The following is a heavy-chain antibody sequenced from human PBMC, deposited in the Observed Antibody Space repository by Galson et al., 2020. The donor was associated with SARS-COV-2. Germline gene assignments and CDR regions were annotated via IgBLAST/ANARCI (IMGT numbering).Heavy chain of an antibody. V-gene: IGHV5-51*01. CDR3: ARQGYYDSSDYYVNVAFDV. D-gene: IGHD3-22*01. CDR1: GYSFTSYW. CDR2: IYPGDSDT. J-gene: IGHJ3*01. Sequence: KIGESLKISCKGSGYSFTSYWIGWVRQMPGKGLEWRGIIYPGDSDTRYSPSFQGQVTISADKSISTAYLQWSSLKASDTAMYNCARQGYYDSSDYYVNVAFDVLGQGTMVTASS.